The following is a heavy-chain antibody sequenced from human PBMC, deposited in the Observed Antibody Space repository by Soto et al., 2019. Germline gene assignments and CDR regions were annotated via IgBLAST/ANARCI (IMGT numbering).Heavy chain of an antibody. V-gene: IGHV4-61*05. Sequence: SETLSLTCTVSGGSISSSSYYWGWIRQPPGKGLEWIGYIYYRGTTNYNPSLKSRVTISADTSKNQFSLKLNSVTAADTAVYYCARMNYYDTSGYPFDYWGQGMMVTVSS. J-gene: IGHJ4*02. CDR3: ARMNYYDTSGYPFDY. D-gene: IGHD3-22*01. CDR2: IYYRGTT. CDR1: GGSISSSSYY.